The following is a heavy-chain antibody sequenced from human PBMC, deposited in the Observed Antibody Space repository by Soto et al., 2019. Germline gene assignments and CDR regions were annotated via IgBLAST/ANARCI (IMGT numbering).Heavy chain of an antibody. CDR1: GGSFSGYY. D-gene: IGHD7-27*01. Sequence: SETLSLTCAVYGGSFSGYYWSWIRQPPGKGLEWIGEINHSGSTNYNPSLKSRVTISVDTSKNQFSLKLSSVTAADTAVYYCARGNGGLDYYYYYMDVWGKGTTVTVSS. CDR2: INHSGST. CDR3: ARGNGGLDYYYYYMDV. V-gene: IGHV4-34*01. J-gene: IGHJ6*03.